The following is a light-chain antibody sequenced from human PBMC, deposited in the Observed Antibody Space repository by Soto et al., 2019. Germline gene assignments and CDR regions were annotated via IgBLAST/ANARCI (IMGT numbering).Light chain of an antibody. J-gene: IGKJ1*01. V-gene: IGKV3-15*01. CDR1: HSVSSN. CDR3: QQYNDWPRT. Sequence: EIVMTQSPATLSVSRGEMATLYCMASHSVSSNVAWYQHKPGQAPRLLIYGVSTRATGIPARFSGSGSETEFTLIISSLQSEDFAVYYCQQYNDWPRTFGQGTKVDIK. CDR2: GVS.